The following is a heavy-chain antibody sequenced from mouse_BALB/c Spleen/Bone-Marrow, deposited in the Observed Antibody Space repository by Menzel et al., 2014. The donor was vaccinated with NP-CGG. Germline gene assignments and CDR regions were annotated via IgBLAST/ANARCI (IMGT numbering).Heavy chain of an antibody. CDR3: ARPDYYGYLNY. Sequence: EVKLEESGGGLVQPGGSLKLSCAASGFDFSRYWMSWVRQAPGKGLEWIGEINPDSRTINYSPSLKDKFIISRDNAKNTLYLHLNKVRSEDTALYYCARPDYYGYLNYWGQGTTLTVSS. D-gene: IGHD1-1*01. CDR1: GFDFSRYW. J-gene: IGHJ2*01. CDR2: INPDSRTI. V-gene: IGHV4-1*02.